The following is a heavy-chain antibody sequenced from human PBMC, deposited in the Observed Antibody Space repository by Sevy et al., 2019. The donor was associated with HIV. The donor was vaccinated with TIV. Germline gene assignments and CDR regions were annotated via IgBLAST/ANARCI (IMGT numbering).Heavy chain of an antibody. Sequence: GGSLRLSCAASGFTFSSYVMSWVRQAPGKGLEWVSAISGSGGSTYYADSVKGRFTISRDNSKNTLYLQMNSLRAEDTAVYYCAKVGEGYYYYMDVWGKGTTVTVSS. CDR3: AKVGEGYYYYMDV. CDR2: ISGSGGST. V-gene: IGHV3-23*01. CDR1: GFTFSSYV. J-gene: IGHJ6*03.